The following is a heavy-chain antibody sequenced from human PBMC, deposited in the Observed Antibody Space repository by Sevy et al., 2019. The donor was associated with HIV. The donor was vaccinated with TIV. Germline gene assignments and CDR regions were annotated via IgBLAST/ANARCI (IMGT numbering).Heavy chain of an antibody. CDR3: ARFPPERAFDI. V-gene: IGHV3-30*04. CDR2: ISYDARNE. CDR1: GLPFSSYA. Sequence: GGSLRLSCAASGLPFSSYAMHWVRQGPGKGLEWVAVISYDARNEAYADSVKGRFTISRDNSKNTLYLQMNSLRAEDTAVYYCARFPPERAFDIWGQGTMVTDSS. J-gene: IGHJ3*02.